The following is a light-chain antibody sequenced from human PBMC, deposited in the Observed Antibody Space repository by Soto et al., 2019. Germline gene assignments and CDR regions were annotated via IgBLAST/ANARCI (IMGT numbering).Light chain of an antibody. CDR3: QQYKTYTT. Sequence: DIQMTQSPSTLSASVGDRVTITCRASPSISPWLVWYQQKPGKAPKVLIYDASSLQSGVPSRFSGHGSGTDFTLTISSLQPDDSAIYYCQQYKTYTTFGQGTKLEIK. CDR1: PSISPW. J-gene: IGKJ2*01. V-gene: IGKV1-5*01. CDR2: DAS.